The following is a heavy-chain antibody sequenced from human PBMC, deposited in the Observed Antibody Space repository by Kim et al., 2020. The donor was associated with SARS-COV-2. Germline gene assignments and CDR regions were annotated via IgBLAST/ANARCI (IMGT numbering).Heavy chain of an antibody. CDR2: GSEK. V-gene: IGHV3-7*01. D-gene: IGHD1-26*01. CDR3: ARKWGFDY. J-gene: IGHJ4*02. Sequence: GSEKYYGDCVKGRFTLSRDNAKTSLYLQMNSLRAEDTAVYYCARKWGFDYWGQGTLVTVSS.